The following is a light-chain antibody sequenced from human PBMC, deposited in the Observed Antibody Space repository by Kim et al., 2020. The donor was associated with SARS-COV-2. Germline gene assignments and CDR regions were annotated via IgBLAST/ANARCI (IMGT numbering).Light chain of an antibody. CDR2: LNSDGSH. Sequence: ASVKLTCNLSSGHSSYAIAWHQQQPEKGPRYLMKLNSDGSHSKGDGIPDRFSGSSSGAERYLTISSLQSEDEADYYCQTWGTGIGVFGGGTQLTV. J-gene: IGLJ3*02. V-gene: IGLV4-69*01. CDR3: QTWGTGIGV. CDR1: SGHSSYA.